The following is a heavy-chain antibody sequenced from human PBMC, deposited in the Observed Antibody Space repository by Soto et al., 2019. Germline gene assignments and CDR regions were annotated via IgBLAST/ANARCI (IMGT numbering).Heavy chain of an antibody. CDR2: IYYSGST. CDR3: ARQGGDSSGYSLVSY. J-gene: IGHJ4*02. Sequence: QLQLQESGPGLVKPSETLSLTCTVSGGSISSSSYYWGWIRQAPGKGLEWIGSIYYSGSTYYNPSLKSRVTISVDTSKNQFSLKLSSVTAADTAVYYCARQGGDSSGYSLVSYWGQGTLVTVSS. V-gene: IGHV4-39*01. CDR1: GGSISSSSYY. D-gene: IGHD3-22*01.